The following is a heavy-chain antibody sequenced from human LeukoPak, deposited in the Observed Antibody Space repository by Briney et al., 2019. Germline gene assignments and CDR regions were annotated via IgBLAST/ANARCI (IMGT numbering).Heavy chain of an antibody. D-gene: IGHD6-19*01. V-gene: IGHV3-11*04. CDR3: ATSQSSVAGIIGD. CDR2: IGGSGSNK. CDR1: GFTFSDYF. Sequence: PGGSLRLSCAASGFTFSDYFMTWIRQAPGKGLEWVSYIGGSGSNKYYADSVKGRSTISRDNAKNSLYLQMNSLRVEDTAVYYCATSQSSVAGIIGDWGQGTLVTVSS. J-gene: IGHJ4*02.